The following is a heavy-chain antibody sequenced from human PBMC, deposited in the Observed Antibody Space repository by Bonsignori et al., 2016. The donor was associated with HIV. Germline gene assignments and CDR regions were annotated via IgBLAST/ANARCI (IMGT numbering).Heavy chain of an antibody. CDR3: ARDSYAYCGGDCYSYYFDY. Sequence: GSLKISCAASGFTFSSYWMSWVRQAPGKGPEWVANIKQDGSEKYYVDSVKGRFTISRDNAKNSLYLQMNSLRAEDTAVYYCARDSYAYCGGDCYSYYFDYWGQGTLVTVSS. CDR1: GFTFSSYW. CDR2: IKQDGSEK. J-gene: IGHJ4*02. D-gene: IGHD2-21*01. V-gene: IGHV3-7*03.